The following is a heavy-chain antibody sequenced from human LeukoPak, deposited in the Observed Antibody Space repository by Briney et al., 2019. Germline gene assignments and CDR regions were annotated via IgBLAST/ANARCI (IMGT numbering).Heavy chain of an antibody. J-gene: IGHJ4*02. Sequence: SETLSLTCTVSGGSISSYYWSWIRQPAGKGLECIGRIYSSGSTNYNSSLKSRVTMSVDASKNQFSLKLTSVTAADTAVHYCARVRPWGEWLLDYWGQGTLVTVSS. CDR3: ARVRPWGEWLLDY. CDR1: GGSISSYY. CDR2: IYSSGST. V-gene: IGHV4-4*07. D-gene: IGHD5-12*01.